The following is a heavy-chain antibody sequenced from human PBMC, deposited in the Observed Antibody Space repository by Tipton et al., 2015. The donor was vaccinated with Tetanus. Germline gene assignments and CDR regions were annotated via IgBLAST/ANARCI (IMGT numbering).Heavy chain of an antibody. CDR2: IYYSGTS. CDR3: ARVSRRNFYFHY. J-gene: IGHJ4*02. CDR1: GDSISSGPYS. D-gene: IGHD2/OR15-2a*01. V-gene: IGHV4-31*03. Sequence: TLSLTCTVSGDSISSGPYSWRWLRQHPGKGLELIGYIYYSGTSYISPSLTRRVSIAVDTSRNQFSLSLTSVTVADSAVYFCARVSRRNFYFHYWGPGAQVTVSS.